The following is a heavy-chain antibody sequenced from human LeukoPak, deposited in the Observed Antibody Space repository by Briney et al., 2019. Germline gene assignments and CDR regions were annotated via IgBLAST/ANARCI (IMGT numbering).Heavy chain of an antibody. CDR2: INPNSAAT. D-gene: IGHD3-10*01. CDR3: ARDRPLDADDYYGFYYFDY. Sequence: ASVKVSCKASGYTLTGYYMHWVRQAPAQGLECMVGINPNSAATNHAQKFPGRVTMTRDTPISTAYMELSRLRSDDTAVYYCARDRPLDADDYYGFYYFDYWGQGTLVTVSS. CDR1: GYTLTGYY. V-gene: IGHV1-2*02. J-gene: IGHJ4*02.